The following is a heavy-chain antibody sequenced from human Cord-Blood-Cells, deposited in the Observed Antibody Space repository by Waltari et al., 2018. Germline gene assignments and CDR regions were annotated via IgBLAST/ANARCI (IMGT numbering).Heavy chain of an antibody. D-gene: IGHD3-3*01. CDR2: INPNSGGK. J-gene: IGHJ4*02. CDR1: VYTFTVYY. Sequence: QVQLVQSGAEVKKPGASVKVSCNASVYTFTVYYMHWVRQAPGQGLEWSRWINPNSGGKNCGQKFKGRVTMTRDTSISTAYMELSRLRSDDTAVYYCAILRFLEWLFDYWGQGTLVTVSS. V-gene: IGHV1-2*02. CDR3: AILRFLEWLFDY.